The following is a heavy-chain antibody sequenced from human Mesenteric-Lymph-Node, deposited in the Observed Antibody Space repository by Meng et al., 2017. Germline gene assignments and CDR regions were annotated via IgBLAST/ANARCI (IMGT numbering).Heavy chain of an antibody. CDR3: AHQAVAGTRGWFDP. Sequence: QGQRGQSGAEVEKPGASVKVSCKASGYTFTGYYMHWVRQAPGQGLEWMGRINPNSGGTNYAQKFQGRVTMTRDTSISTAYMELSRLRSDDTAVYYCAHQAVAGTRGWFDPWGQGTLVTVSS. CDR1: GYTFTGYY. D-gene: IGHD6-19*01. J-gene: IGHJ5*02. V-gene: IGHV1-2*06. CDR2: INPNSGGT.